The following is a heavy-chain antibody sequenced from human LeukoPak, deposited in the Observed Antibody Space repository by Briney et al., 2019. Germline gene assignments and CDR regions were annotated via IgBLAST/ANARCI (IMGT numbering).Heavy chain of an antibody. Sequence: PGRSLRLSCAASGFTFSIYTLHCVRQAPGKGLEWVAVISYDGSNKYYADSVKGRFTISRDNSKNTLYLQMNSLRAEDTAVYYCARVDCSGGSCYLRPFDYRGQGTLVTVSS. CDR1: GFTFSIYT. V-gene: IGHV3-30-3*01. D-gene: IGHD2-15*01. CDR2: ISYDGSNK. CDR3: ARVDCSGGSCYLRPFDY. J-gene: IGHJ4*02.